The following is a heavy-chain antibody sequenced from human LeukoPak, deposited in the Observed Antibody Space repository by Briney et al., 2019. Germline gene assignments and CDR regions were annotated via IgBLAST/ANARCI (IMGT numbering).Heavy chain of an antibody. D-gene: IGHD1-1*01. V-gene: IGHV3-23*01. Sequence: GGSLRLSCAASGFTFSSYGMSWVRQAPGKGLEWVSAISGSGGSTYYADSVKGRFTISRDNSKNTLYLQMNSLRAEDTAVYYCAKDFSLGGLHNEYDYWGQGTLVTVSS. CDR1: GFTFSSYG. CDR2: ISGSGGST. CDR3: AKDFSLGGLHNEYDY. J-gene: IGHJ4*02.